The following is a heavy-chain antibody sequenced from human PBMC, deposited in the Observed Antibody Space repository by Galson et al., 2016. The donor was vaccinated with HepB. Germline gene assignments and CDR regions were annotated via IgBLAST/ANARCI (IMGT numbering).Heavy chain of an antibody. V-gene: IGHV1-18*04. D-gene: IGHD6-19*01. Sequence: SVKVSCKASGYTFTSYGISWVRQAPGQGLEWMGWISGYNGNTNYVRKFQGRVTMTTDTSTSTAYMELRSLRSDDTALYYCGRDGVSVAGPLTYWGQGTLVTVSS. CDR1: GYTFTSYG. CDR3: GRDGVSVAGPLTY. CDR2: ISGYNGNT. J-gene: IGHJ4*02.